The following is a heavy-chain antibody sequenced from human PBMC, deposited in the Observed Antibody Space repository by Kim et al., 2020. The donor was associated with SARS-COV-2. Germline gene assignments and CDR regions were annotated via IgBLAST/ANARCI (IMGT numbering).Heavy chain of an antibody. J-gene: IGHJ4*02. V-gene: IGHV3-21*01. Sequence: ADSVEGRFTISRDNAKNSLYLQMNSLRAENTAVYYCATRLGYCSSSNCFGYWGQGALVTVSS. D-gene: IGHD2-15*01. CDR3: ATRLGYCSSSNCFGY.